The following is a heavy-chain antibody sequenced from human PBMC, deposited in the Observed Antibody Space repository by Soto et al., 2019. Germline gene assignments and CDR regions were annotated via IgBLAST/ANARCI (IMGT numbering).Heavy chain of an antibody. CDR3: AKSHYDSSGYYIIDH. V-gene: IGHV4-59*01. Sequence: NPSETLSLTCSVSGGSISGRCCSWVRQSPGKGLEWIGYFCYTGSTNYNPSLKSRVTISVDRSKTQCSLKLTSVTAADTAVYYCAKSHYDSSGYYIIDHWGQGTLVTVSS. J-gene: IGHJ5*02. CDR1: GGSISGRC. D-gene: IGHD3-22*01. CDR2: FCYTGST.